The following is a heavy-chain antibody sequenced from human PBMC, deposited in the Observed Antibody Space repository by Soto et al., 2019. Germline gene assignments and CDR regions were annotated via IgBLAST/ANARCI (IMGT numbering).Heavy chain of an antibody. D-gene: IGHD3-3*01. Sequence: QVQLQESGPGLVKPSQTLSLTCTVSGGSISSGGYYWSWIRQHPGKGLEWIGYIYYSGSTYYNPSLKSRVTISVDTSKNQFSLKLSSVTAADTVVYYCARDISSDYDFWSGYYRVGYYYGMDVWGQGTTVTVSS. V-gene: IGHV4-31*03. CDR3: ARDISSDYDFWSGYYRVGYYYGMDV. J-gene: IGHJ6*02. CDR1: GGSISSGGYY. CDR2: IYYSGST.